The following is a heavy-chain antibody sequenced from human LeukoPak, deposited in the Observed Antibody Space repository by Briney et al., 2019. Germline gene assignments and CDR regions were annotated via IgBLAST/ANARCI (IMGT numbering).Heavy chain of an antibody. CDR2: IIPIFGTA. Sequence: ASVKVSCKASGGTFNSYAISWVRQAPGQGLEWMGGIIPIFGTANYAQKFQGRVTITADESTSTAYMELRSLRSDDTAVYYCARDGHRRYYYDSSGYYRGDYWGQGTLVTVSS. J-gene: IGHJ4*02. CDR3: ARDGHRRYYYDSSGYYRGDY. D-gene: IGHD3-22*01. CDR1: GGTFNSYA. V-gene: IGHV1-69*13.